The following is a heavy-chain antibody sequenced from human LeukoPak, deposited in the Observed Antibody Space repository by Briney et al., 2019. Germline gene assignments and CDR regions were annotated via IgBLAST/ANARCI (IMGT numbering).Heavy chain of an antibody. CDR1: GFTVSSSY. D-gene: IGHD6-19*01. CDR3: ARGLIWYFDS. Sequence: GGSLRLSCAASGFTVSSSYMNWVRQAPGKGLGWVSVIYSDSSTFYADSVKGRFTISRDNSKNTLYLQMNSLRAEDTAVYYCARGLIWYFDSWGQGTLVTVSS. CDR2: IYSDSST. V-gene: IGHV3-53*01. J-gene: IGHJ4*02.